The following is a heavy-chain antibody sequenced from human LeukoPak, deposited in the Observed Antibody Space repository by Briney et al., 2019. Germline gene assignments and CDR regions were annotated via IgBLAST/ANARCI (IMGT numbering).Heavy chain of an antibody. V-gene: IGHV3-53*01. CDR3: ARVPTTVTTVYFDY. Sequence: GGSLRLSCAASGFTVSSNYMSWVRHAPGNGLEWVSVIYSGGSTYYADSVKGRFTISRDNSKNTLYLQMNSLRAEDTAVYYCARVPTTVTTVYFDYWGQGTLVTVSS. CDR1: GFTVSSNY. J-gene: IGHJ4*02. CDR2: IYSGGST. D-gene: IGHD4-17*01.